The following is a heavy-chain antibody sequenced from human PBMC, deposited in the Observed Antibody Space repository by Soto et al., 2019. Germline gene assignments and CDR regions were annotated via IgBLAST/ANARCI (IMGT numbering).Heavy chain of an antibody. Sequence: SETLSLTCAVSGYSINNGGYSWSWLRQPPGKGLEWIGYISHGGNTYYNPSLRSRVIMSIDKSKNHFSLGLKSVTAADTATYYCARTSYDILTGRLEVFDIWGQGTLVTVSS. J-gene: IGHJ3*02. CDR1: GYSINNGGYS. V-gene: IGHV4-30-2*01. CDR2: ISHGGNT. D-gene: IGHD3-9*01. CDR3: ARTSYDILTGRLEVFDI.